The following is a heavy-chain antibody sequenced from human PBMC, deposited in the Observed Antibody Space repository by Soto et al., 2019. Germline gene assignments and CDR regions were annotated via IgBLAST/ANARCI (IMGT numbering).Heavy chain of an antibody. J-gene: IGHJ4*02. CDR1: GGSFSGYY. CDR2: INHSGST. Sequence: QVQLQQWGAGLLKPSETLSLTCAVYGGSFSGYYWSWIRQPPGKGLEWIGEINHSGSTNYNPSLKSRVTISVDTSKNQFPLKLRSVTAADTAVYYCARPRVAAAGRALGYWGQGTLVTVSS. D-gene: IGHD6-13*01. CDR3: ARPRVAAAGRALGY. V-gene: IGHV4-34*01.